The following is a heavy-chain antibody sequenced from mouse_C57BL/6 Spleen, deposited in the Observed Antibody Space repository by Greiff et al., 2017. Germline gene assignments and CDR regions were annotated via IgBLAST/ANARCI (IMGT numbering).Heavy chain of an antibody. CDR3: ARQSDYYGSPYYAMDY. Sequence: EVQRVESGGDLVKPGGSLKLSCAASGFTFSSYGMSWVRQTPDKRLEWVATISSGGSYTYYPDSVKGRFTISRDNAKNTLYLQMSSLKSEDTAMYYCARQSDYYGSPYYAMDYWGQGTSVTVSS. J-gene: IGHJ4*01. V-gene: IGHV5-6*01. D-gene: IGHD1-1*01. CDR1: GFTFSSYG. CDR2: ISSGGSYT.